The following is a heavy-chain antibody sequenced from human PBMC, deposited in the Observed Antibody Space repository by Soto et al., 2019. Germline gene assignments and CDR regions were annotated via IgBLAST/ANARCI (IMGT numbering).Heavy chain of an antibody. J-gene: IGHJ4*02. Sequence: QVQLQESGPGLVKPSETLSLTCTVSGDSISSNYWSWIRQPPGKGLEWIGYISNSGYTNYNPSLKRRVTISVDTSKNQFSLKLSSVTAADTAVYYCARKNDYYDYWGQGTRVTVSS. CDR1: GDSISSNY. CDR2: ISNSGYT. V-gene: IGHV4-59*01. CDR3: ARKNDYYDY.